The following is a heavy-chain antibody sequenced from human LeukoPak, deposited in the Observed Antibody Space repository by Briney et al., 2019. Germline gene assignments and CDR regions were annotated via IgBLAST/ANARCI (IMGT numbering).Heavy chain of an antibody. CDR2: ISYDGSNK. Sequence: GRSLRLSCAASGFTFSSYGMHWVRQAPGKGLEWVAVISYDGSNKYYADSVKGRFTISRDNSKNTLYLQMNSLRAEDTAVYYCAKNAAGLNHYYYYGMDVWGQGTTVTVSS. CDR1: GFTFSSYG. V-gene: IGHV3-30*18. CDR3: AKNAAGLNHYYYYGMDV. J-gene: IGHJ6*02. D-gene: IGHD6-13*01.